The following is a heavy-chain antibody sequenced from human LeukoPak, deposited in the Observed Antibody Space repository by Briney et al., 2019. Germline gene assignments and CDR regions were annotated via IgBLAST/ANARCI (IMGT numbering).Heavy chain of an antibody. CDR3: ARTSDGGYDFWSGYFAP. V-gene: IGHV3-23*01. J-gene: IGHJ5*02. CDR1: GFTFSTCA. D-gene: IGHD3-3*01. Sequence: GGSLRLSCAASGFTFSTCAMSWVRQAPGKGLEWVSGISGTTSGTYYADSVKGRFTISRDNAKNSLYLQMNSLRAEDTAVHYCARTSDGGYDFWSGYFAPWGQGTLVTVSS. CDR2: ISGTTSGT.